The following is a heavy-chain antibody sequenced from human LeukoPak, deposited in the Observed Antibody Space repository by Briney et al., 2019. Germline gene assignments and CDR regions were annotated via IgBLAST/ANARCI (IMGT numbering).Heavy chain of an antibody. Sequence: GGSLRLSCAASGFSFSSYSMNWVRQAPGKGLEWVSSISSSSTFISYADSVKGRFTISRDNAKNSLYLQMNSLTAEDTAAYYCARDRSVAGTVDYWGQGTLVTVSS. J-gene: IGHJ4*02. CDR1: GFSFSSYS. V-gene: IGHV3-21*01. CDR3: ARDRSVAGTVDY. CDR2: ISSSSTFI. D-gene: IGHD6-19*01.